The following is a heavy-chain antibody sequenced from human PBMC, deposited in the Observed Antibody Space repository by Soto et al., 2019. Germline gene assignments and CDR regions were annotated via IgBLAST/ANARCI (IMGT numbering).Heavy chain of an antibody. V-gene: IGHV1-46*01. J-gene: IGHJ6*02. CDR3: ARGGEFWSGYYYYYYGMDV. Sequence: GASVKVSCKASGYTFTSYYMHWVRQAPGQGLEWMGIINPSGGSTSYAQKLQGRVTMTRDTSTSTVYMELSSLRSEDTAVYYCARGGEFWSGYYYYYYGMDVWGQGTTVTVSS. CDR2: INPSGGST. CDR1: GYTFTSYY. D-gene: IGHD3-3*01.